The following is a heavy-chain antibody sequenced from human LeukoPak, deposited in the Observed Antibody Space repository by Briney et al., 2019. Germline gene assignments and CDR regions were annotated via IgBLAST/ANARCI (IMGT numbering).Heavy chain of an antibody. CDR3: ARDNGDYVGY. J-gene: IGHJ4*02. Sequence: SETLSLTCTVSGGSINSYYWSWIRQPPGKGLEWIGYIYYSGSTSYNPSLKSRVTISVDTSKDQFSLKLSSVTAADTAVYYCARDNGDYVGYWGQGTLVTVSS. CDR2: IYYSGST. CDR1: GGSINSYY. V-gene: IGHV4-59*01. D-gene: IGHD4-17*01.